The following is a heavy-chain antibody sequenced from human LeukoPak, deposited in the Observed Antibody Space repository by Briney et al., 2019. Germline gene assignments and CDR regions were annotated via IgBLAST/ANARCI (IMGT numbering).Heavy chain of an antibody. D-gene: IGHD5-18*01. J-gene: IGHJ5*02. CDR1: GGSISSYY. CDR2: IYYSGST. Sequence: SETLSLTCTVSGGSISSYYWSWIRQPPGKGLEWIGYIYYSGSTNYNPSLKSRVTISVDTSKNQFSLKLSSVTAADTAVYYCARAYSFRFDPWGQGTLVTVSS. V-gene: IGHV4-59*01. CDR3: ARAYSFRFDP.